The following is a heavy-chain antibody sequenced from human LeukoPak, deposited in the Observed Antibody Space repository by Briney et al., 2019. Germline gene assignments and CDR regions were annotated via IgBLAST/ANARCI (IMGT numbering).Heavy chain of an antibody. CDR2: INTYNGNT. V-gene: IGHV1-18*01. CDR3: ARDEGAPIAAANV. J-gene: IGHJ3*01. D-gene: IGHD6-13*01. Sequence: ASVKVSCKASGYTFISYGISWVRQAPGQGLEWMGWINTYNGNTKYEQKVQGRVTLTTDTSTSTAYMELRSLRSDDTAVYYCARDEGAPIAAANVWGRGTMVTVSS. CDR1: GYTFISYG.